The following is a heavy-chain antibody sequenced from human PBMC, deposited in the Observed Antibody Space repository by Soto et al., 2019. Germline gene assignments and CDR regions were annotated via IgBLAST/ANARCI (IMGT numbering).Heavy chain of an antibody. CDR3: ARGIYDYSNYDGLRRRYYFDY. J-gene: IGHJ4*02. CDR1: GGTFSSYA. V-gene: IGHV1-69*13. CDR2: LIHIFGTA. D-gene: IGHD4-4*01. Sequence: GASVKVSCKASGGTFSSYAMSWVRQPPGQGLDWMGGLIHIFGTAHYAQKFQGRVTITADESTSTAYIELSSLRTEETAVYYCARGIYDYSNYDGLRRRYYFDYWGQGTLVTVSS.